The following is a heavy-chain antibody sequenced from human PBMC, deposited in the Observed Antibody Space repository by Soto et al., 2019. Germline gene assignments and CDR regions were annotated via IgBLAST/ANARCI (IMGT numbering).Heavy chain of an antibody. CDR2: INAGNGNT. Sequence: ASVKVSCKASGYTFTSYAMHWVRQAPGQRLEWMGWINAGNGNTKYSQKFQGRVTITRDTSASTAYMELSSLRSEDTAVYYCARELPYYDFWGGYYTGGEEYYYGMDVWGQGTTVTVSS. V-gene: IGHV1-3*01. D-gene: IGHD3-3*01. CDR3: ARELPYYDFWGGYYTGGEEYYYGMDV. CDR1: GYTFTSYA. J-gene: IGHJ6*02.